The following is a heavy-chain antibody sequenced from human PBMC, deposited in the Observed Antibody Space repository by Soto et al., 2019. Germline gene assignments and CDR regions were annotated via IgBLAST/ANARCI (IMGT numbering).Heavy chain of an antibody. CDR1: GYTFSTYG. D-gene: IGHD5-18*01. Sequence: ASVKVSCKASGYTFSTYGISWVRQAPGQGLKWMGWIGAYNGDTNYARKLQGRVTMTTDTSTSTAYMELTSLRSDDTAIYYCARDRGYSPDSFDIWGQGTMVTVSS. V-gene: IGHV1-18*01. CDR2: IGAYNGDT. CDR3: ARDRGYSPDSFDI. J-gene: IGHJ3*02.